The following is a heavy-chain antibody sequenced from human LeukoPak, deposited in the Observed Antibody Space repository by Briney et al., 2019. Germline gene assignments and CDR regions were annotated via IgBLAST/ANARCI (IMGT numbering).Heavy chain of an antibody. J-gene: IGHJ4*02. D-gene: IGHD2-2*01. V-gene: IGHV3-11*01. CDR1: GFTFSDYY. Sequence: GGSLRLSCAASGFTFSDYYMSWIRQAPGKGLEWISYISSSGGSTYYADSVKGRFAISRDNTKNSLYLQMNSLRADDTALYYCARDLCSVTSCYPYYFDYWGQGTLVPDSS. CDR2: ISSSGGST. CDR3: ARDLCSVTSCYPYYFDY.